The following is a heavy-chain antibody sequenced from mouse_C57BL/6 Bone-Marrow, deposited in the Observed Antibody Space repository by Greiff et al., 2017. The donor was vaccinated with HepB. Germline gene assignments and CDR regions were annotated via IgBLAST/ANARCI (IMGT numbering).Heavy chain of an antibody. CDR1: GYTFTSYT. Sequence: QVHVKQSGAELARPGASVKMSCKASGYTFTSYTMHWVKQRPGQGLEWIGYINPSSGYTKYNQKFKDKATLTADKSSSTAYMQLSSLTSEDSAVYYCARERNYYGSSYGFAYWGQGTLVTVSA. CDR3: ARERNYYGSSYGFAY. D-gene: IGHD1-1*01. J-gene: IGHJ3*01. V-gene: IGHV1-4*01. CDR2: INPSSGYT.